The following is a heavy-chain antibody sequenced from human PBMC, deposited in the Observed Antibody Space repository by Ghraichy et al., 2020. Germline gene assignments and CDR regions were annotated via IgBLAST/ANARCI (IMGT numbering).Heavy chain of an antibody. D-gene: IGHD4-23*01. Sequence: GGSLRLSCAASGLTFRNYAMSWVRQAPGKGLEWVSAISYDGDSPYYADFVKGRFTISRDNSQNTLYLQMNSLRAEDTAVYYCAKGGGNSIFDYWGQGTLVTVSS. V-gene: IGHV3-23*01. CDR3: AKGGGNSIFDY. J-gene: IGHJ4*02. CDR1: GLTFRNYA. CDR2: ISYDGDSP.